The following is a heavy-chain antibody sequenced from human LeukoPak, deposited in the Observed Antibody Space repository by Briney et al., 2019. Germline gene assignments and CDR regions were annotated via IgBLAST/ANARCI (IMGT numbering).Heavy chain of an antibody. J-gene: IGHJ1*01. V-gene: IGHV4-34*01. CDR3: ARGSPFQE. CDR1: GGSISGFY. CDR2: IDHSGDT. Sequence: SETLSLTCAVYGGSISGFYYTWIRQPPGKGLEWIGEIDHSGDTNYNPSLNSRAIVSVDTSKSQFSLKPTSVTAADAAVYYCARGSPFQEWGQGTLVTVSS.